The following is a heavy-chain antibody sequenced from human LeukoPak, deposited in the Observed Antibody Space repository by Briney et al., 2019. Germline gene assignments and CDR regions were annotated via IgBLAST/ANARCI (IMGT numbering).Heavy chain of an antibody. CDR3: ARDSKPHSSGWMIWFDP. V-gene: IGHV4-39*07. D-gene: IGHD6-19*01. Sequence: PSETLSLTCTVSGGSISSSSYYWGWIRQPPGKGLEWIGSIYYSGSTYYNPSLKSRVTISVDTSKNQFSLKLSSVTATDTAVYYCARDSKPHSSGWMIWFDPWGQGTLVTVSS. J-gene: IGHJ5*02. CDR2: IYYSGST. CDR1: GGSISSSSYY.